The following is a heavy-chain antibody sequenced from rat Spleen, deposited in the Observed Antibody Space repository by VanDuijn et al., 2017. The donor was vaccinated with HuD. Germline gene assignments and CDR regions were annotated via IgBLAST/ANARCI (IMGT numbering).Heavy chain of an antibody. Sequence: EVQLVESGGGLVQPGRSLKLSCAASGFTFSSFAMAWVRQAPKKGLEWVATITSGGGNTYYRDSVKGRFTISRDNAKSTLYLQMDSLRSEDTATYYCTTDRTGALMDAWGQGASVTVSS. D-gene: IGHD5-1*01. CDR1: GFTFSSFA. CDR2: ITSGGGNT. J-gene: IGHJ4*01. V-gene: IGHV5-27*01. CDR3: TTDRTGALMDA.